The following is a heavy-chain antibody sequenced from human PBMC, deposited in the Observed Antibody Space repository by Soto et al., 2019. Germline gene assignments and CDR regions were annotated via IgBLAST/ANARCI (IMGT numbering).Heavy chain of an antibody. J-gene: IGHJ4*02. CDR3: ARWGMVRGYFDY. Sequence: SETLSLTCTVSGGSISSSSYYWGWIRQPPGKGLEWIGSIYYSGSTYYNPSLKSRVTISVDTSKNQFSLKLSSVTAAGTAVYYCARWGMVRGYFDYWGQGTLVTVSS. CDR2: IYYSGST. D-gene: IGHD3-10*01. CDR1: GGSISSSSYY. V-gene: IGHV4-39*07.